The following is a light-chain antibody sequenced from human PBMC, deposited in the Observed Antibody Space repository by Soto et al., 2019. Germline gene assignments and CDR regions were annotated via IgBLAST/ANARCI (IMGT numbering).Light chain of an antibody. CDR1: QSISGF. CDR2: AAS. CDR3: QQSYSTLRP. J-gene: IGKJ1*01. Sequence: DIQMTQSPSSLSASVGDRVTITCRASQSISGFLNWYQQKAGKAPELLIYAASSLQSGVPSRFSGSGSGTDFTLTIRSLQPADFATYYCQQSYSTLRPFCQGTTVEIK. V-gene: IGKV1-39*01.